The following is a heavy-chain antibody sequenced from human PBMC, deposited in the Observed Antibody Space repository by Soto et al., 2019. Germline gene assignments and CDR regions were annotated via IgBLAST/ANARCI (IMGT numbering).Heavy chain of an antibody. CDR3: ARGPLVVLNYFES. CDR1: GGTFRNYP. J-gene: IGHJ4*02. Sequence: QVQLVQSGTEVKKPGSSVKVSCKASGGTFRNYPINWVRQAPGQGLEWMGSIFPLTDIPDYAQNFQARLTISADKSTSPAYRELSSLTSDDTAMYFCARGPLVVLNYFESWGQGTLVTVSS. CDR2: IFPLTDIP. V-gene: IGHV1-69*02.